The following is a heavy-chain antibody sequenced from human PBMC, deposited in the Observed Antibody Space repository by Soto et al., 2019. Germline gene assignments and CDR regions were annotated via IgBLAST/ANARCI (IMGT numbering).Heavy chain of an antibody. CDR2: INSDGSST. J-gene: IGHJ5*02. D-gene: IGHD1-26*01. Sequence: EVQLVESGGGLVQPGGSLRLSCAASGFTFSSYWMHWVRQAPGKGLVWVSRINSDGSSTSYADSVKGRFTISRDNAKNTLYLQMSSLRAEDTAVYSCPRARQVGATGWFDPWGQGTVVTVCS. CDR3: PRARQVGATGWFDP. CDR1: GFTFSSYW. V-gene: IGHV3-74*01.